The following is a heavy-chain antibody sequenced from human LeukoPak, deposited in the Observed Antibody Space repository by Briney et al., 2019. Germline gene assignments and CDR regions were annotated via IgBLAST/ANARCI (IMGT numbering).Heavy chain of an antibody. CDR3: ASLYIRSYYYYGMDV. CDR1: GFTFRSHS. Sequence: GGSLRLSCAVSGFTFRSHSMNWVRQAPGKGLEWVSCISSSGTYIYYADSVKGRFTISRDNAKKSLYLQMNSLRAEDTAVYYCASLYIRSYYYYGMDVWGQGTTVTVSS. D-gene: IGHD1-14*01. V-gene: IGHV3-21*01. J-gene: IGHJ6*02. CDR2: ISSSGTYI.